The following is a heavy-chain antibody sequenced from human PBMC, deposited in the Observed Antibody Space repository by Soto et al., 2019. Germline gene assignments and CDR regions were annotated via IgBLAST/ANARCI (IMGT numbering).Heavy chain of an antibody. CDR3: VSSRAAIYGDAFDV. CDR1: GASISSYF. D-gene: IGHD2-2*01. CDR2: VYDIGNT. J-gene: IGHJ3*01. V-gene: IGHV4-59*03. Sequence: QLQESGPGLVKPSETLSLTCSVSGASISSYFRCWIRQPPGKGLEWIGCVYDIGNTNYNPSLKSRVTISLSSSENQFSLKMSSVTAADTAVYYCVSSRAAIYGDAFDVWGQGTMVTVSS.